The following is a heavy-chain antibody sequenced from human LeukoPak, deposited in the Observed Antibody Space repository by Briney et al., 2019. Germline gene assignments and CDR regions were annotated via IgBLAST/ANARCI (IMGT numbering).Heavy chain of an antibody. CDR3: RGGYFDWDAFDI. D-gene: IGHD3-9*01. V-gene: IGHV4-31*03. CDR2: IYYSGST. Sequence: SETLSLTCTVSGGSISSGGYYWSWIRQHPGKGLEWIGYIYYSGSTYYNPSLKSRVTISVDTSKNQFSLKLSSVAAADTAVYYCRGGYFDWDAFDIWGQGTMVTVSS. CDR1: GGSISSGGYY. J-gene: IGHJ3*02.